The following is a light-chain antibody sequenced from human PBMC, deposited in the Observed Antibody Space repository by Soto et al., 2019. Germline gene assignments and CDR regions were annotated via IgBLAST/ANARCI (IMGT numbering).Light chain of an antibody. CDR2: EVY. J-gene: IGLJ2*01. Sequence: QSVLTQPPSASGSPGQSVTISCTGTSSDVGAYNYVSWYQHHPGQAPKLLIYEVYKRASGVPDRFSGFKSGNTASLLVSGLQAEDEADYYCTSYAGSNNVIFGGGTKLTVL. V-gene: IGLV2-8*01. CDR3: TSYAGSNNVI. CDR1: SSDVGAYNY.